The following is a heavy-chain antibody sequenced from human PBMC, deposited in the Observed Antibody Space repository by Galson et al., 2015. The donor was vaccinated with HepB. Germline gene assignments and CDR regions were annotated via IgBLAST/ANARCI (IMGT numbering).Heavy chain of an antibody. J-gene: IGHJ4*02. Sequence: SLRLSCAASGFTFSSLGMTWVREAPGKGLECVSAISVRGDSTDYADSVKGRFTISRDNSKNMLYLQMNNLRAEDTAVYYCVKGTTNIDNWGQETLVTVSS. D-gene: IGHD1-1*01. CDR2: ISVRGDST. CDR3: VKGTTNIDN. V-gene: IGHV3-23*01. CDR1: GFTFSSLG.